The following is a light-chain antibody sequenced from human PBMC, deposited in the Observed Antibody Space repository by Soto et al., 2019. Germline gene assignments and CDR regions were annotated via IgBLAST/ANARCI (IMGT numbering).Light chain of an antibody. V-gene: IGKV1-39*01. J-gene: IGKJ1*01. CDR3: QQSYSSPPT. CDR2: AAS. Sequence: DIQMTQSPSSLSTSLGDRVTITCRASQSISSYLNWYRQKSGKAPKLLIYAASSLQSGVPSRFSGSGSGTDFTLTISSLQPEDFATYYCQQSYSSPPTFGQGTKVDIK. CDR1: QSISSY.